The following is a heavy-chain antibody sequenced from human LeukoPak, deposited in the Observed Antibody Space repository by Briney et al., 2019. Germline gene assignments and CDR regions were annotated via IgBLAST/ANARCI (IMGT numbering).Heavy chain of an antibody. J-gene: IGHJ4*02. CDR2: ISAYNGNT. CDR3: AILSGYLYYFDY. CDR1: GYTFTSYG. D-gene: IGHD3-22*01. V-gene: IGHV1-18*01. Sequence: ASVKVSCKASGYTFTSYGISWVRQAPGQGLEWMGWISAYNGNTNYAQKLQGRVTMTTDTSTSTAYMKLRSLRSDDTAVYYCAILSGYLYYFDYWGQGTLVTVSS.